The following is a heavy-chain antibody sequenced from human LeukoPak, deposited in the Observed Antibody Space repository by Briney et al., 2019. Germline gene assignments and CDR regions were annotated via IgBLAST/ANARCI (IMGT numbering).Heavy chain of an antibody. Sequence: SETLSLTCAVYGGSFSGYYWSWIRQPPGKGLEWIGEINHSGSTNYNPSLKSRVTMSVDTSKNQFSLKLSSVTAADTAVYYCARNEGAAAGTNWFDPWGQGTLVTVSS. CDR2: INHSGST. D-gene: IGHD6-13*01. CDR1: GGSFSGYY. J-gene: IGHJ5*02. CDR3: ARNEGAAAGTNWFDP. V-gene: IGHV4-34*01.